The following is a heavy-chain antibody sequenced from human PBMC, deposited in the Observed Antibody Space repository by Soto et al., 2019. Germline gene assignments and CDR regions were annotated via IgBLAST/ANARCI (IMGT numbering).Heavy chain of an antibody. D-gene: IGHD2-8*01. J-gene: IGHJ4*02. Sequence: PGGSLRLSCAASGFTFSSYGMHWVRQAPGKGLEWVAVISYDGSNKYYADSVKGRFTISRDNSKNTLYLQMNSLRAEDTAVYYCAKEHCTNGVCYEVYYFDYWGQGTLVTVSS. V-gene: IGHV3-30*18. CDR3: AKEHCTNGVCYEVYYFDY. CDR2: ISYDGSNK. CDR1: GFTFSSYG.